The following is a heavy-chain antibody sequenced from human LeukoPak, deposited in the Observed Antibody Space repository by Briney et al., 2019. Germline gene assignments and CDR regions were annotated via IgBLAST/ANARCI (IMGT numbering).Heavy chain of an antibody. CDR1: GFTFSNYG. CDR3: ARVRGAAAGFFDY. Sequence: GGSLRLSCAASGFTFSNYGMHWVRQAPGKGLEWVALISYDGSNKYHADSVKGRFTISRDNSKNTLYLQMNSLRAEDTAVYYCARVRGAAAGFFDYWGQGTLVTVSS. J-gene: IGHJ4*02. V-gene: IGHV3-30*03. CDR2: ISYDGSNK. D-gene: IGHD6-13*01.